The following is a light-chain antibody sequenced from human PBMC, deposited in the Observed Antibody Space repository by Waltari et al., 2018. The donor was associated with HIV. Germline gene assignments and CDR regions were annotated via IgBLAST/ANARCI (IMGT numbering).Light chain of an antibody. CDR2: WAS. CDR1: PSVLYSSNNKNY. V-gene: IGKV4-1*01. J-gene: IGKJ4*01. CDR3: QQYDSTPLT. Sequence: DIVMTQSPDSLAVSLGERDTINCKSSPSVLYSSNNKNYLAWYQQRPGQAPKLLIYWASTRESGVPDRFSGSGSGTDFTLTISSLQAEDAAVYYCQQYDSTPLTFGGGTKVEI.